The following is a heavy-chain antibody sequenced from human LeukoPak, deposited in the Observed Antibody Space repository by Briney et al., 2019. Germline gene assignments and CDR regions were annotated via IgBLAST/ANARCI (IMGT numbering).Heavy chain of an antibody. V-gene: IGHV1-69*05. D-gene: IGHD6-13*01. CDR1: LGTFSSYA. Sequence: SVKVSCKAFLGTFSSYAISWVRQALGQGLEWMGRIIPIFGTANYAQKFQGRVTITTDESTSTAYMELSSLRSEDTAVYYCARGGSRGENYFDYWGQGTLVTVS. J-gene: IGHJ4*02. CDR3: ARGGSRGENYFDY. CDR2: IIPIFGTA.